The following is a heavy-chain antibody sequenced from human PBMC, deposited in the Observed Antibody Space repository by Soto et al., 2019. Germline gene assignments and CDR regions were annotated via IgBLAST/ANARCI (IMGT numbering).Heavy chain of an antibody. Sequence: PSETLSLTCTVSGGSFTSDYWSWIRQPTGKGLQWIGYIYYNGTTNYNPSLKSRLTISQDTAKGQISLELTSLTAADTAVYYCASHSGVAALGGLDHWGQGTLVTVSS. CDR1: GGSFTSDY. D-gene: IGHD2-8*01. J-gene: IGHJ4*02. CDR2: IYYNGTT. CDR3: ASHSGVAALGGLDH. V-gene: IGHV4-59*08.